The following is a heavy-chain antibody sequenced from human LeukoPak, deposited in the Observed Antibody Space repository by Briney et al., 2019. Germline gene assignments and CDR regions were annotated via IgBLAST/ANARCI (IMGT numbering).Heavy chain of an antibody. CDR2: INSDGSTT. J-gene: IGHJ2*01. CDR1: GFTFSSYW. V-gene: IGHV3-74*01. CDR3: ARPSYPHWYFDL. Sequence: GGSLRLSCAASGFTFSSYWMHWVRQAPGKGLVWVSRINSDGSTTTYADSVKGRFTISRDNANNTLYLQMNSLSAEDTAVYYCARPSYPHWYFDLWGRGTLVTASS.